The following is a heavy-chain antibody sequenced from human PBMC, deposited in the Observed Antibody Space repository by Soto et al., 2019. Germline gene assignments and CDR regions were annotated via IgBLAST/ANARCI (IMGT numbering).Heavy chain of an antibody. Sequence: GGSLRLSCAASGFSFTNAWMNWVRQAPGKGLEWVGHIKSISDGGTTDYAAPVKGRFTISRDDSKNTLFLQMNSLKTEDTAVYYCTTGAVTMIWGVLTNVWGQGTMVTVSS. CDR1: GFSFTNAW. J-gene: IGHJ3*01. CDR3: TTGAVTMIWGVLTNV. D-gene: IGHD3-10*01. V-gene: IGHV3-15*07. CDR2: IKSISDGGTT.